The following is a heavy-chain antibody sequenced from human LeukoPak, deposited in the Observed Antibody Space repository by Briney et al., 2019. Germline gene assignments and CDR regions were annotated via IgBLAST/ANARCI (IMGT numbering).Heavy chain of an antibody. CDR1: GGSISNSY. D-gene: IGHD3-10*01. CDR2: IYYSGYT. CDR3: ASRHRGATSDLDWFDP. J-gene: IGHJ5*02. V-gene: IGHV4-59*08. Sequence: PSETLSLTCTVSGGSISNSYWSWIRQPPGKGLEWMGYIYYSGYTNYNPPLKTRVTISIDTSTNPFSLKLPSVTAADTAMYYCASRHRGATSDLDWFDPWGQGTLVTVSS.